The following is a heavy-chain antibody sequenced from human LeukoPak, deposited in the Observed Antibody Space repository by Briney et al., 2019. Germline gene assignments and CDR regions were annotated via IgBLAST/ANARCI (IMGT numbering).Heavy chain of an antibody. CDR2: MGGSVGGT. V-gene: IGHV3-23*01. Sequence: GGSLRLSCAASGFTFSSYAMAWVRQAPGKGLEWVSAMGGSVGGTYYADSVKGRFTISRDNSKKTLYLEMNSLRAEDTAVYYCAKLRPGFMFFFDYWGQGALVTVSS. J-gene: IGHJ4*02. CDR3: AKLRPGFMFFFDY. CDR1: GFTFSSYA. D-gene: IGHD3/OR15-3a*01.